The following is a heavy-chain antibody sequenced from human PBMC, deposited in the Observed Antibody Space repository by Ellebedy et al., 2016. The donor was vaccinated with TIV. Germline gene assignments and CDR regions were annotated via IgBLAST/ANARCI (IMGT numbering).Heavy chain of an antibody. J-gene: IGHJ6*03. CDR3: ARGLLGSSSWLYYYYYMDV. CDR1: GFTFSSYG. CDR2: IWYDGSNK. D-gene: IGHD2-2*01. V-gene: IGHV3-33*01. Sequence: GESLKISXTASGFTFSSYGMHWVRQAPGKGLEWVAVIWYDGSNKYYTDSVKGRFTISRDNSKNTLYLQMNSLRAEDTAVYYCARGLLGSSSWLYYYYYMDVWGKGTTVTVSS.